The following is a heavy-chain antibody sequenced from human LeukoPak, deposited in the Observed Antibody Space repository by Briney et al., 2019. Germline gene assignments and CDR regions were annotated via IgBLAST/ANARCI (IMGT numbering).Heavy chain of an antibody. CDR1: GYYISDGYY. Sequence: PSEILSLTCTVSGYYISDGYYWGWIRQPPGKGLEWIGSFYHSGSTYYNPSLKSRVTISVDTSKNQFSLKLGSVTAADTAVYYCARDPTGYCSSGSCYTAYWGQGTPVTVSS. CDR3: ARDPTGYCSSGSCYTAY. V-gene: IGHV4-38-2*02. CDR2: FYHSGST. D-gene: IGHD2-2*02. J-gene: IGHJ4*02.